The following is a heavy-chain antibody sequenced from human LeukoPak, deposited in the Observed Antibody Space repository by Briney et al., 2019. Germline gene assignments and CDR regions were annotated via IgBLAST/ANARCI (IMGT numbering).Heavy chain of an antibody. J-gene: IGHJ6*02. D-gene: IGHD3-22*01. Sequence: SGTLSLTCAVSGGSISSSNWWSWVRQPPGKGLEWIGEIYHSGSINYNPSLKSRVTISVDKSKNQFSLKLSSVTAADTAVYYCARNQYYYDSSGYYLIPYYYYGMDVWGQGSTVTVSS. CDR1: GGSISSSNW. CDR3: ARNQYYYDSSGYYLIPYYYYGMDV. CDR2: IYHSGSI. V-gene: IGHV4-4*02.